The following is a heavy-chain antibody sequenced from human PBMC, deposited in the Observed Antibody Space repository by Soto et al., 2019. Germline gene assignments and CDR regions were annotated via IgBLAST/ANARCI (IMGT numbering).Heavy chain of an antibody. Sequence: QLQLVQSGTEVKEPGSSVKVSCKASGGTFSTSSFVWVRQGPGQGLEWMGGIIPIFTRTNFAQKFPGRVTFSADESPRTTYMELRSLTSEDTAIYYCARDVVRSTAGDSWGQGTLVTVSS. CDR2: IIPIFTRT. V-gene: IGHV1-69*01. CDR1: GGTFSTSS. J-gene: IGHJ4*02. D-gene: IGHD2-15*01. CDR3: ARDVVRSTAGDS.